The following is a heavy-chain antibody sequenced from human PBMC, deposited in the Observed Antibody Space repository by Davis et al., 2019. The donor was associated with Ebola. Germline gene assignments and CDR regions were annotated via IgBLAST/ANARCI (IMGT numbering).Heavy chain of an antibody. J-gene: IGHJ4*02. Sequence: PSETLSLTCSFSDGSISRHYWNWIRQPPGQGLEWVGIIYDSGRTNYNPSLKSRVTISADTSKNQFSLNLRSVTAADTAVYYCVRFGRGAYWGQGTLVTVSS. CDR3: VRFGRGAY. CDR2: IYDSGRT. CDR1: DGSISRHY. V-gene: IGHV4-59*11. D-gene: IGHD3-16*01.